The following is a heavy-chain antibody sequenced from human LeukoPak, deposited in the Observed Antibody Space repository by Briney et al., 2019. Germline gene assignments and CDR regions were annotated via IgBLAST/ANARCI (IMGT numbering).Heavy chain of an antibody. CDR3: ARGGLQAKQDAFDI. CDR1: GFTFSSYA. J-gene: IGHJ3*02. Sequence: GGSLRLSCAASGFTFSSYAMHWVRQAPGKGLEWVTIISYDGSKKYYADYVKGRFTISRENAKNSLYLQMNSLRAGDTAVYYCARGGLQAKQDAFDIWGQGTMVTVSS. D-gene: IGHD5-24*01. CDR2: ISYDGSKK. V-gene: IGHV3-30*14.